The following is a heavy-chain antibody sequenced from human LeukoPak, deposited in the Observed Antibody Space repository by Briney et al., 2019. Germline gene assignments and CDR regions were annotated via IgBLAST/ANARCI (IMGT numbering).Heavy chain of an antibody. V-gene: IGHV4-39*01. CDR2: IYYSGST. J-gene: IGHJ5*02. CDR1: GGSISSSSYY. D-gene: IGHD1-26*01. CDR3: ARANRIVGVS. Sequence: PSETLSLTCTVSGGSISSSSYYWGWNRQPPGKGLEWIGSIYYSGSTYCNPSLKSRVTISVDTSKNQFSLKLSSVTAADTAVYYCARANRIVGVSWGQGTLATVSS.